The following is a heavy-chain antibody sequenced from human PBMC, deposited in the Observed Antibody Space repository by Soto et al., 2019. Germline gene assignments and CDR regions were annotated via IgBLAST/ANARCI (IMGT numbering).Heavy chain of an antibody. J-gene: IGHJ4*02. Sequence: ASVKVSCKASGYTFTSYDIYWVRQAAGQGLEWMGWMNPSTGNSGYAQKFQGRVTMTSDTSISTAHMELSSLRSEDTAVYYCARRAETNGWNGFGADKYYFDFWGQGTLVTVSS. CDR2: MNPSTGNS. CDR3: ARRAETNGWNGFGADKYYFDF. D-gene: IGHD1-1*01. CDR1: GYTFTSYD. V-gene: IGHV1-8*01.